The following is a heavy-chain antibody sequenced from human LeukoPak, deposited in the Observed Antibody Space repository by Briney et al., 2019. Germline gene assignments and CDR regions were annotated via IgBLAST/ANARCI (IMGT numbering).Heavy chain of an antibody. J-gene: IGHJ4*02. CDR3: ASSYYYDSSGYYYEFDY. Sequence: SETLSLTCTVSGGSISSGGYYWSWIRQHPGKGLEWIGYIYYSGSTNYNPSLKSRVTISVDTSKNQFSLKLSSVTAADTAVYYCASSYYYDSSGYYYEFDYWGQGTLVTVSS. CDR1: GGSISSGGYY. CDR2: IYYSGST. D-gene: IGHD3-22*01. V-gene: IGHV4-31*03.